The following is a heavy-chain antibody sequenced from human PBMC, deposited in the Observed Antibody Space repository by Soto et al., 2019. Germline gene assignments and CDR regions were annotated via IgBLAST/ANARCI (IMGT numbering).Heavy chain of an antibody. J-gene: IGHJ6*02. V-gene: IGHV3-30*18. CDR2: ISYDGSNK. CDR3: AKVLLEAVAGPNYYYYYGMDV. CDR1: GFTFSSYG. Sequence: PGGSLRLSCAASGFTFSSYGMHWVRQAPGKGLEWVAVISYDGSNKYYADSVKGRFTISRDNSKNTLYLQMNSLRAEDTAVYYCAKVLLEAVAGPNYYYYYGMDVWGQGTTVTVSS. D-gene: IGHD6-19*01.